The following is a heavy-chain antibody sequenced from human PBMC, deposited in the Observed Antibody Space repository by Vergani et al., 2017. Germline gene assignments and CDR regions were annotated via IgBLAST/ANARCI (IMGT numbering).Heavy chain of an antibody. V-gene: IGHV5-51*01. J-gene: IGHJ5*02. Sequence: EVQLVQSGAELKKPGESLKISCQTSGYSFNTYWIAWVRQRPGKGLEWMGAIFPDDSDTRYNPSFQGQVAISADRSTNIAYLQWSSLKASDSAMYYCARLSLPRITLNWFGPWGQGALVTVSS. CDR2: IFPDDSDT. CDR3: ARLSLPRITLNWFGP. D-gene: IGHD3-10*01. CDR1: GYSFNTYW.